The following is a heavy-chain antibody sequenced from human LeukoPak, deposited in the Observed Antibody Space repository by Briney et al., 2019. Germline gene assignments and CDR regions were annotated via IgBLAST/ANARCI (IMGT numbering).Heavy chain of an antibody. CDR3: ARGRPEYLYYFDY. CDR1: GYTFNKFD. V-gene: IGHV1-18*01. D-gene: IGHD2-2*02. Sequence: WASVKVSCKASGYTFNKFDINWVRHAPGQGPEWMGWISAYNVDTNYAQTLQGRVTMTADTSTSTAYMELRSLRSDDTAVYFCARGRPEYLYYFDYWGQRTLETVSS. CDR2: ISAYNVDT. J-gene: IGHJ4*02.